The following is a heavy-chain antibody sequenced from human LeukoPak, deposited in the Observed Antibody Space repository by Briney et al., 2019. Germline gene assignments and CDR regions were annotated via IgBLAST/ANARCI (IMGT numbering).Heavy chain of an antibody. J-gene: IGHJ4*02. D-gene: IGHD3-10*01. CDR1: EFTFSSYA. CDR2: ISYDGSNK. CDR3: AKDERNSAVRGVTTFDY. Sequence: GGSLRPSCAASEFTFSSYAMHWVRQAPGKGLEWVAVISYDGSNKYYADSVKGRFTISRDNSKNTLYLQMNSLRAEDTAVYYCAKDERNSAVRGVTTFDYWGQGTLVTVSS. V-gene: IGHV3-30*04.